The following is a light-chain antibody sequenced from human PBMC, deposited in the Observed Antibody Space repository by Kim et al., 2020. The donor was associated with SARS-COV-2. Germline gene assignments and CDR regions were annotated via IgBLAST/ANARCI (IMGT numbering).Light chain of an antibody. Sequence: QSALTQPASVSGSPGQSITITCTGTFNDIGGYDYVSWHQQHPGKAPQLIISDVINRPSGVSPRFSGSKSGNTASLTISGLQAEDEADYYCSSYSSTATPYVFGTGTKVTVL. V-gene: IGLV2-14*03. J-gene: IGLJ1*01. CDR3: SSYSSTATPYV. CDR1: FNDIGGYDY. CDR2: DVI.